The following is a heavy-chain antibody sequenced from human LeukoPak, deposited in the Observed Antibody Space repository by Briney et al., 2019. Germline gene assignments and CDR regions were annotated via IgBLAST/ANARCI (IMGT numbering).Heavy chain of an antibody. CDR3: TRGFYGSGSYPPLC. CDR2: IRSKAYGGTT. J-gene: IGHJ4*02. D-gene: IGHD3-10*01. Sequence: GGSLRLSCTASGFTFGDYAMSWFRQAPGKGLEWVGFIRSKAYGGTTEYAASVKGRFTISRDDSKSIAYLQMNSLRTEDTAVYYCTRGFYGSGSYPPLCWGQGTLVTVSS. CDR1: GFTFGDYA. V-gene: IGHV3-49*03.